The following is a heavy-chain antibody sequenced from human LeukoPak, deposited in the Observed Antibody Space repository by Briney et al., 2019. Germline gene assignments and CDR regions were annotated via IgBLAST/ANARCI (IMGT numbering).Heavy chain of an antibody. CDR1: GGSFSGYY. J-gene: IGHJ4*02. D-gene: IGHD3-9*01. CDR3: ARSPGTYYDILPGYFPYYFDC. CDR2: IYYSGST. Sequence: SETLSLTCAVYGGSFSGYYWSWIRQPPGKGLEWIGYIYYSGSTNYNPSLKSRVTISVDTSKNQFSLKLSSVTAADTAVYYCARSPGTYYDILPGYFPYYFDCWGQGTLVTVSS. V-gene: IGHV4-59*01.